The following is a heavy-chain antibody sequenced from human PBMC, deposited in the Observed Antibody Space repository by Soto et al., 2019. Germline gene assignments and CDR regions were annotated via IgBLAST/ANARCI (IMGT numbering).Heavy chain of an antibody. J-gene: IGHJ6*02. V-gene: IGHV4-30-2*01. CDR2: IDHSGST. CDR1: GGSISSGGYS. CDR3: ARVGGLRQGNSGGMDV. Sequence: QLQLQESGSGLVKPSQTLSLTCAVSGGSISSGGYSWSWIRQPPGKGLEWIGYIDHSGSTCYHPSLNRRVTITGDRSKHQFSLKLSSVPAADTPLYYCARVGGLRQGNSGGMDVWGQGTTVTVSS. D-gene: IGHD5-12*01.